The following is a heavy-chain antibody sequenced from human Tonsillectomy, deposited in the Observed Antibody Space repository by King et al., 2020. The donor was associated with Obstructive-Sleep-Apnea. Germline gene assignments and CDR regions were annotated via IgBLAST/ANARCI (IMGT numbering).Heavy chain of an antibody. CDR2: ISYDGSNK. CDR3: ARGGDGSSSVAADYYYGMDV. J-gene: IGHJ6*02. D-gene: IGHD6-6*01. Sequence: VQLVESGGGVVQPGRSLRLSCAASGFTFSNYAMHWVRQAPGKGLEWVAVISYDGSNKYYADSVKGRFTISRDNSKNTLYLQMNSRRGEDTAVYYCARGGDGSSSVAADYYYGMDVWGQGTTVTVSS. CDR1: GFTFSNYA. V-gene: IGHV3-30*04.